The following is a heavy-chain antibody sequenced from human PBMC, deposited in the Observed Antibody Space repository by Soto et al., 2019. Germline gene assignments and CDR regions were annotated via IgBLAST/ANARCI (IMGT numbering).Heavy chain of an antibody. CDR2: IIPIFNST. J-gene: IGHJ4*01. V-gene: IGHV1-69*06. CDR3: AREGRGKKEGYNRLVSLGY. D-gene: IGHD2-2*02. CDR1: GSRFSNYV. Sequence: VQLVQSGDEVKTPVSSLKVSCTVSGSRFSNYVISWVRQAPGHVLEWLGRIIPIFNSTQYAQKFQGRVTITADKSKNKATLELSSLLSDDKAIYYCAREGRGKKEGYNRLVSLGYCGHGTLVTVSS.